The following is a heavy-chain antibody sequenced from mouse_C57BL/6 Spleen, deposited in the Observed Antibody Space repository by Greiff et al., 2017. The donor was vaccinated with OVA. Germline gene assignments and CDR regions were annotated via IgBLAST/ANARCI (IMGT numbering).Heavy chain of an antibody. D-gene: IGHD1-1*01. CDR1: GFNIKDDY. V-gene: IGHV14-4*01. J-gene: IGHJ2*01. Sequence: EVQLQQSGAELVRPGASVKLSCTASGFNIKDDYMHWVKQRPEQGLEWIGWIDPENGDTEYASKFQGKATITADTSSNTAYLQLSSLTSEDTAVYYCTRGYYGSSQRDFDYWGQGTTLTVSS. CDR2: IDPENGDT. CDR3: TRGYYGSSQRDFDY.